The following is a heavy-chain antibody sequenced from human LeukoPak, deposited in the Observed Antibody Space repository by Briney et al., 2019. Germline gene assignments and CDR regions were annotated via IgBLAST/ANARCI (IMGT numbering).Heavy chain of an antibody. CDR2: INRDGSNT. J-gene: IGHJ4*02. D-gene: IGHD1-26*01. CDR1: GFSLSLYW. CDR3: SRAVGSSPYY. V-gene: IGHV3-74*01. Sequence: GVSLRLSCAASGFSLSLYWMHWVRQAPGQGLMWVSRINRDGSNTAYANSVKGRFTISRDNAKNTLFLHMTNLTADDTAVYFCSRAVGSSPYYWGQGALVTVST.